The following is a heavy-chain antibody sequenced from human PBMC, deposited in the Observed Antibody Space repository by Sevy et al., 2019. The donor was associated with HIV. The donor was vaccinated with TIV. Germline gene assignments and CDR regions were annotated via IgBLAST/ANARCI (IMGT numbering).Heavy chain of an antibody. CDR2: ISVYNGNT. D-gene: IGHD3-10*01. CDR3: ARGGHRISGGWDY. V-gene: IGHV1-18*01. CDR1: GYTFTTYG. Sequence: ASVKVSCKTSGYTFTTYGLSWVRQAPGQGLDWMGWISVYNGNTHYAQEYQGRVTMTTDTSTSTAYVELRSLRSDDTAVYYCARGGHRISGGWDYWGQGTLVTVSS. J-gene: IGHJ4*02.